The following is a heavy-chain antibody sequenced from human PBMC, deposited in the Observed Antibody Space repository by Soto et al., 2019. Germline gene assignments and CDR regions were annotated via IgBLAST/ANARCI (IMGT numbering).Heavy chain of an antibody. CDR3: AKDFRGRSNWCDT. CDR2: VNPNNGKT. CDR1: GYPFTTYD. J-gene: IGHJ5*01. Sequence: ASVKVSCKASGYPFTTYDINWVRQAAGRGLEWMGRVNPNNGKTDYAQNFQGRLTMTRDTSISTAYMELSSLTSEDTAAYYCAKDFRGRSNWCDTWGRGIRVVVSS. V-gene: IGHV1-8*01.